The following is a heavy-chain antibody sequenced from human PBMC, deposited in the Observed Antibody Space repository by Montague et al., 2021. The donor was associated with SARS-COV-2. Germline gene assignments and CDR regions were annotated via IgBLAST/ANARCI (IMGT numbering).Heavy chain of an antibody. D-gene: IGHD3-10*01. CDR2: INDSGST. CDR1: DGSFRGFY. V-gene: IGHV4-59*01. J-gene: IGHJ4*02. Sequence: SETLSLTCTVSDGSFRGFYLNWIRQSPGKALEWIGYINDSGSTRHNPSLKGRVTISLLTPGNRVSLDLSSVTAADTAVYYCARGQHDSGDYWGGFYYFDYRGQGALVAVSS. CDR3: ARGQHDSGDYWGGFYYFDY.